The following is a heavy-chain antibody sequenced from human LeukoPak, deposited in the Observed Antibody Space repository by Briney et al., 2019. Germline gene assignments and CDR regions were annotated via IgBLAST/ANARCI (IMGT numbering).Heavy chain of an antibody. CDR1: GFTFSSYA. CDR2: ISGSGGST. D-gene: IGHD6-13*01. J-gene: IGHJ6*03. Sequence: GGSLRLSCAASGFTFSSYAMSWVRQAPGKGLEWVSAISGSGGSTYYADSVKGRFTISRDNSKNTLYLQMNSLRAEDTAVYYCAKVGYSSSWAEDYYYMDVWGKGTTVTISS. V-gene: IGHV3-23*01. CDR3: AKVGYSSSWAEDYYYMDV.